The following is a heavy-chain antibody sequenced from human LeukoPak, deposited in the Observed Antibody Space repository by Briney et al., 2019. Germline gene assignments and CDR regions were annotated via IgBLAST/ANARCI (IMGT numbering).Heavy chain of an antibody. J-gene: IGHJ4*02. D-gene: IGHD4-11*01. CDR3: ARDLRGNYGILDY. Sequence: SETLPLTCTVSGGSISSGSYCWSWIRQPAGKGLEWIGRIYTSGSTNYNPSLKSRVTISVDTSKNQFSLKLSSVTAADTAVYYCARDLRGNYGILDYWGQGTLVTVSS. CDR2: IYTSGST. CDR1: GGSISSGSYC. V-gene: IGHV4-61*02.